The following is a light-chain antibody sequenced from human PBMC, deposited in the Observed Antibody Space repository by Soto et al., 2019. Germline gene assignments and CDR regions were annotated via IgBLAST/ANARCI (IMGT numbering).Light chain of an antibody. CDR3: NSYTLSRTVV. J-gene: IGLJ2*01. Sequence: QSALTQPASVSGSPGQSITLSCAGTSSDIGAHNFVSWYQHHPGKAPKLIIYEVTKWPSGVSTRFSGSKAGNTASPTISGLQAEDEADYYCNSYTLSRTVVFGGGTKLTVL. V-gene: IGLV2-14*01. CDR2: EVT. CDR1: SSDIGAHNF.